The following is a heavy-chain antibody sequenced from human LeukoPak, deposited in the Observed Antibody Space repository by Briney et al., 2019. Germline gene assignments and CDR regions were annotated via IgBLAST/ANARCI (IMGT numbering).Heavy chain of an antibody. CDR1: GGTFSSYA. CDR2: IIPILGIA. CDR3: ASRSGYDNQFDY. V-gene: IGHV1-69*04. J-gene: IGHJ4*02. Sequence: SVKVSCKASGGTFSSYAISWVRQAPGQGLEWMGRIIPILGIANYAQKFQGRVTITADKSTSTAYMELSSLRSEDTAVYYCASRSGYDNQFDYWGQGTLVTVSS. D-gene: IGHD5-12*01.